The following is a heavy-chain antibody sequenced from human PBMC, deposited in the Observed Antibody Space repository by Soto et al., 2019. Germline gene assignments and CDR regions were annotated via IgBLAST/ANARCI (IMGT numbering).Heavy chain of an antibody. J-gene: IGHJ6*02. CDR2: IIPIFGTA. D-gene: IGHD6-19*01. CDR1: RVAFSKFI. Sequence: QAQLEQSGGEVKKPGSSVKVSCKASRVAFSKFIVPWVRQAPGLGLEWVGGIIPIFGTANHAQKFQGRVTITAVDSTSTSYMEVTNLRSEDTGVYYCAKVRYSSPMGYYYGMDVGGQGTTVTVSS. V-gene: IGHV1-69*01. CDR3: AKVRYSSPMGYYYGMDV.